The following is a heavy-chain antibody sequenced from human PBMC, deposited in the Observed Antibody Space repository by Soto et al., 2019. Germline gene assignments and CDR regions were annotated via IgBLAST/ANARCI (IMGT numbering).Heavy chain of an antibody. J-gene: IGHJ5*02. CDR1: GFTFSSYG. Sequence: GGSLILSCAASGFTFSSYGMHWVRQAPGKGLEWVAVISYDGSNKYYADSVKGRFTISRDNSKNTLYLQMNSQRAEDTAVYYCAKVCISTSCYEGHWFDPWGQGTLVTVSS. D-gene: IGHD2-2*01. V-gene: IGHV3-30*18. CDR2: ISYDGSNK. CDR3: AKVCISTSCYEGHWFDP.